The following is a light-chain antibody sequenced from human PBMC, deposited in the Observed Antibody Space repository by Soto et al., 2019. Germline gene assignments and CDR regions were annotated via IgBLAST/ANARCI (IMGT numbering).Light chain of an antibody. J-gene: IGKJ1*01. CDR1: QTIYSN. CDR3: LQYHNLWA. Sequence: IVMTQSPATLSVSPGERATFSCRASQTIYSNITWYQQRPGQAPRLLIYRASTRATGVPARFSGSGSGTEFTLTISSLQSEDFGVYFCLQYHNLWAFGQGTKVEMK. V-gene: IGKV3-15*01. CDR2: RAS.